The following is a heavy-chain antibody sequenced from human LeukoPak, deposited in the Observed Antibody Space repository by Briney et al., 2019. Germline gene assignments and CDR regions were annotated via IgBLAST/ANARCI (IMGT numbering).Heavy chain of an antibody. CDR2: ISYDGSNK. CDR1: GFTFSSYA. V-gene: IGHV3-30*18. D-gene: IGHD1-26*01. J-gene: IGHJ4*02. CDR3: AKDGFEWELLWEFDY. Sequence: GGSLRLSCAASGFTFSSYAMSWVRQAPGKGLEWVAVISYDGSNKYYADSVKGRFTISRDNSKNTLYLQMNSLRAEDTAVYYCAKDGFEWELLWEFDYWGQGTLVAVSS.